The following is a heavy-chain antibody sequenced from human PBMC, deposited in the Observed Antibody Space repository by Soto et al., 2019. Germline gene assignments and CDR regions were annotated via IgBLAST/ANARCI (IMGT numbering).Heavy chain of an antibody. D-gene: IGHD1-1*01. V-gene: IGHV1-18*01. CDR3: ARWRYGAY. Sequence: QVHLVQSGAEVKKPGASVKASGKGSGYAFTTYGITWVRQAPGKGLEGRGWISAHNGNTTYAPKLQGRVTVTRDTSTSTAYMELRSLRSDATAVYYCARWRYGAYWGQGALVTVSS. CDR1: GYAFTTYG. J-gene: IGHJ4*02. CDR2: ISAHNGNT.